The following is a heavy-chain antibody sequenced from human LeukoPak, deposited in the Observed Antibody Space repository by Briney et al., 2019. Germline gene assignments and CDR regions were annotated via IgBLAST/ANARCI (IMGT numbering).Heavy chain of an antibody. J-gene: IGHJ4*02. D-gene: IGHD1-1*01. CDR3: ATETWKD. V-gene: IGHV3-53*01. Sequence: GESLRLSXAASGFAVNSYYMSWVRQAPGKGLEWVSAVFRDGSTSHADSVKGRFTISRDSSRNTVYLQMNSLRAEDTAVYYCATETWKDWGQGTLVTVSS. CDR2: VFRDGST. CDR1: GFAVNSYY.